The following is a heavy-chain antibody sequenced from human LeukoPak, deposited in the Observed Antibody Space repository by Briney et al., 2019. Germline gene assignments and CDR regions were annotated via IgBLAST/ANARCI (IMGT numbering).Heavy chain of an antibody. V-gene: IGHV4-59*01. D-gene: IGHD3-10*01. CDR3: ARVLPRGFRGAFDI. CDR2: IYYSGST. Sequence: PSETLSLTCTASGGSISSYYWSWIRQPPGKGLEWIGYIYYSGSTNYNPSLKSRVTISVDTSKNQFSLKLSSVTAADTAVYYCARVLPRGFRGAFDIWGQGTMVTVSS. J-gene: IGHJ3*02. CDR1: GGSISSYY.